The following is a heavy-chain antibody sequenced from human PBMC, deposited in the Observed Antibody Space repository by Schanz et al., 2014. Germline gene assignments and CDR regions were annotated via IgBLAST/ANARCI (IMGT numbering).Heavy chain of an antibody. V-gene: IGHV3-23*01. J-gene: IGHJ3*02. CDR2: IGTSGGT. D-gene: IGHD3-10*01. CDR1: GFTFSNYV. Sequence: EVQLLESGGGLVQPGGSLRLSCAASGFTFSNYVMSWVRQAPGKGLEWVSTIGTSGGTNYAESVKGRFTISRDNSKNTLYLQMNSLRAEDTAVYYCAKGRFRELSAFDIWGQGTMVTVSS. CDR3: AKGRFRELSAFDI.